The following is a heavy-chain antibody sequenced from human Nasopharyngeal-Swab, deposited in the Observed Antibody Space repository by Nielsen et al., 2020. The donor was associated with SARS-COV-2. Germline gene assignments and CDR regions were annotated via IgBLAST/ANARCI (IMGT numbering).Heavy chain of an antibody. Sequence: WIRQPPGQGLEWIGSIYYSGSPYYNPSLKSRVTISVDTSKNQFSLKLSSVTAADTAVYYCASHRRGYSEDYGMDVWGQGTTVTVSS. D-gene: IGHD5-18*01. CDR2: IYYSGSP. J-gene: IGHJ6*02. CDR3: ASHRRGYSEDYGMDV. V-gene: IGHV4-39*01.